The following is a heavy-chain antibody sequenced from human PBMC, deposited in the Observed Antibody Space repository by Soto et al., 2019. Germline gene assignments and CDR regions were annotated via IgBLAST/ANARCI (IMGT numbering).Heavy chain of an antibody. Sequence: RISQPPRKGLEWIGEINHSGSTNYNPSLKSRVTISVDTSKNQFSLKLSSVTAADTAVYYCARGYEDDYGDYDDYYYGMDVWGQGTTVTVSS. J-gene: IGHJ6*02. D-gene: IGHD4-17*01. V-gene: IGHV4-34*01. CDR3: ARGYEDDYGDYDDYYYGMDV. CDR2: INHSGST.